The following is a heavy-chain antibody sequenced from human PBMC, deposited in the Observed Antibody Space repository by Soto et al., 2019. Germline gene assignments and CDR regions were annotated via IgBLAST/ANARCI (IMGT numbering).Heavy chain of an antibody. D-gene: IGHD1-7*01. CDR3: ARRNFYYGMDV. CDR1: GGSISSSSYY. Sequence: SETLSLTYTVSGGSISSSSYYWGWIRQPPGKGLEWIGSIYYSGSTYYNPSLKSRVTISVDTSKNQFSLKLSSVTAADTAVYYCARRNFYYGMDVWGQGTTVTVSS. J-gene: IGHJ6*02. V-gene: IGHV4-39*01. CDR2: IYYSGST.